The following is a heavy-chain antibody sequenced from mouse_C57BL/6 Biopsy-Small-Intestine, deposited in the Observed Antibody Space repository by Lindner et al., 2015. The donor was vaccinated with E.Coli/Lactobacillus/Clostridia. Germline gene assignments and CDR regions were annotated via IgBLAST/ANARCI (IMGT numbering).Heavy chain of an antibody. CDR1: GYPFIGYY. J-gene: IGHJ3*01. V-gene: IGHV1-53*01. Sequence: SVKVSCKASGYPFIGYYIEWVRQAPGQGLQWMGRINPNSGVTNYAQSFQGRVTMTGDASITTAYMELSSLRSDDTAIFYCARVEGSAPKAATASWIWGQGTMVTVSS. D-gene: IGHD6-1*01. CDR2: INPNSGVT. CDR3: ARVEGSAPKAATASWI.